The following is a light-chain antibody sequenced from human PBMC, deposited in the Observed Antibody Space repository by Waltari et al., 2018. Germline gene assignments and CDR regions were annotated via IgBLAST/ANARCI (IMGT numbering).Light chain of an antibody. CDR1: SSDAGGYNY. CDR3: SSYAGSNNVV. J-gene: IGLJ2*01. CDR2: EVS. Sequence: QSALTQPPSASGSPGQSVTISCPGTSSDAGGYNYVSWYQQHPGKAPKLMIYEVSKRPSGVPDRFSGSKSGNTASLTVSGLQAEDEADYYCSSYAGSNNVVFGGGTKLTVL. V-gene: IGLV2-8*01.